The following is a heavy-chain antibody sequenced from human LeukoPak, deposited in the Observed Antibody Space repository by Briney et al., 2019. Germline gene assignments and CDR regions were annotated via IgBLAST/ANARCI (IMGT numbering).Heavy chain of an antibody. D-gene: IGHD5-18*01. Sequence: SETLSLTCTVSGGSISSYYWSWIRQPPGKGLEWIGYIYYSGSTNYNPSLKSRVTISVDTSKNQFSLKLSSVTAAGTAVYYCARGRVTQDYWGQGTLVTVSS. CDR1: GGSISSYY. CDR2: IYYSGST. CDR3: ARGRVTQDY. V-gene: IGHV4-59*01. J-gene: IGHJ4*02.